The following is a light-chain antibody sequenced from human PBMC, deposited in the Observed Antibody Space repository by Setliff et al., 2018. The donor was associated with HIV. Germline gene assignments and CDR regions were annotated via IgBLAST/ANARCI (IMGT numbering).Light chain of an antibody. CDR1: SSDIGGYKY. V-gene: IGLV2-8*01. CDR2: EVS. Sequence: QSALAQPASVSGPPGQSVTISCTGTSSDIGGYKYVSWYQQHPGKAPKLMIYEVSKRPSGVPDRFSGSKSGNTASLTVSGLQAEDEADYYCSSYGGYNNVVFGGGTKVTVL. J-gene: IGLJ2*01. CDR3: SSYGGYNNVV.